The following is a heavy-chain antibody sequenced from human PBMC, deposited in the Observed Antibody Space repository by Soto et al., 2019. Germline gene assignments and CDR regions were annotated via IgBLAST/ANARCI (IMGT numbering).Heavy chain of an antibody. Sequence: PSETLSLTCTVSGCSISSYYWSWIRQPPGKGLEWIGYIYYSGSTNYNPSLKSRVTISVDTSKNQFSLKLSSVTAADTAVYYCARDGLHWFDPWGQGTLVTVSS. CDR1: GCSISSYY. J-gene: IGHJ5*02. CDR3: ARDGLHWFDP. V-gene: IGHV4-59*01. CDR2: IYYSGST.